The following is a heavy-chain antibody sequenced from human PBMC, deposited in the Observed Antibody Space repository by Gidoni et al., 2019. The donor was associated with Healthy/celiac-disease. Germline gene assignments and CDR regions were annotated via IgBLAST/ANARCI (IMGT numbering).Heavy chain of an antibody. J-gene: IGHJ3*02. D-gene: IGHD4-17*01. Sequence: QVQLQESGPGLVKPSETLSLTCTVSGGSISSYYWSWIRQPPGKGLEWIGYIYYSGSTNYNPSLKSRVTISVDTSKNQFSLKLSSVTAADTAVYYCARVPGGDYAGDAFDIWGQGTMVTVSS. V-gene: IGHV4-59*01. CDR3: ARVPGGDYAGDAFDI. CDR1: GGSISSYY. CDR2: IYYSGST.